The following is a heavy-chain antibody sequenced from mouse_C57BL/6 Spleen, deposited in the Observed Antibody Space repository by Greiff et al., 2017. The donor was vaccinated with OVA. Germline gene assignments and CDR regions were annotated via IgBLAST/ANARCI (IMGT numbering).Heavy chain of an antibody. J-gene: IGHJ3*01. Sequence: QVQLQQSGPELVKPGASVKISCKASGYAFSSSGMNWVKQRPGQGLEWIGRIYPGDGDTNYNGKFKGKATLTADKSSSTAYMQLSSLTSEDSAVYFCARYYDYGFAYWGQGTLVTVSA. CDR2: IYPGDGDT. CDR3: ARYYDYGFAY. D-gene: IGHD2-4*01. CDR1: GYAFSSSG. V-gene: IGHV1-82*01.